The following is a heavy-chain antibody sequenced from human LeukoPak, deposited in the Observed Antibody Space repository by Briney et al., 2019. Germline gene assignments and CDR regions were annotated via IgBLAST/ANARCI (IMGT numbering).Heavy chain of an antibody. CDR2: IKQDGSEK. Sequence: GGSLRLSCAASGFTFSNYWLSWVRQAPGKGLEWVANIKQDGSEKYYVYSVKGRFTISRDNGKNSLYLQMNSLRVEDTAVYYCTRGSFTRAYWGQGTLVTVSS. V-gene: IGHV3-7*03. CDR3: TRGSFTRAY. D-gene: IGHD2-15*01. J-gene: IGHJ4*02. CDR1: GFTFSNYW.